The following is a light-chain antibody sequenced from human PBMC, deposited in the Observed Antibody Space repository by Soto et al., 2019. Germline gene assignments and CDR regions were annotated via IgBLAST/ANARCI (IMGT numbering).Light chain of an antibody. J-gene: IGLJ1*01. V-gene: IGLV2-14*01. CDR1: SSDVGGYNY. Sequence: QSALTQPASASGSPGQSVTISCTGTSSDVGGYNYVSWYQQHPGKAPKLMIYDVSNRPSGVSNRFSGSKSGNTASLTISGLQAEDEADYYCSSYTSSSPYVFGTVTKLTVL. CDR2: DVS. CDR3: SSYTSSSPYV.